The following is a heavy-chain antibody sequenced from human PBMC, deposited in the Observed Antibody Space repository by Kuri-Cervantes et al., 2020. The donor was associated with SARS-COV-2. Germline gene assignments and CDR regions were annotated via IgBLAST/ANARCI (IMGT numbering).Heavy chain of an antibody. CDR1: GFTFSDYY. Sequence: LSLTCAASGFTFSDYYMSWIRQAPGKGLEWVSYISSSSSTIYYADSVKGRFTISRDNAKNSLYLQMNSLRDEDTAVYYCARDQTYYYDSSGYPGDYWGQGTLVTVSS. J-gene: IGHJ4*02. D-gene: IGHD3-22*01. V-gene: IGHV3-11*04. CDR2: ISSSSSTI. CDR3: ARDQTYYYDSSGYPGDY.